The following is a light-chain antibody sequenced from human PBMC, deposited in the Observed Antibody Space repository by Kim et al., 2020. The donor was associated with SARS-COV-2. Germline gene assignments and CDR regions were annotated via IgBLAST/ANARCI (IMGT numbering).Light chain of an antibody. CDR3: QAWDSSTHNYV. V-gene: IGLV3-1*01. J-gene: IGLJ1*01. CDR2: QDN. CDR1: KGGEKE. Sequence: SYELTQPPSVSVSPGQTASITCSGEKGGEKEGAREQQKPGQPPVEATYQDNQRPSGIPERFSGSNSGNTATLTISGTQAMDEADYYCQAWDSSTHNYV.